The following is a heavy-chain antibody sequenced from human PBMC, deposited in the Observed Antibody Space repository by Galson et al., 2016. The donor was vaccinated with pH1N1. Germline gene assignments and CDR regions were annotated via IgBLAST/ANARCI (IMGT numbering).Heavy chain of an antibody. CDR3: ARMSGSSRYLDY. V-gene: IGHV1-18*01. J-gene: IGHJ4*02. CDR2: ISGYNGNT. CDR1: GYTLSSYG. D-gene: IGHD1-26*01. Sequence: SCKASGYTLSSYGISWVRQAPGKGLEWMGWISGYNGNTKYEQKIQGRVSMTIDTSTSTVYMELRSLRSDDTALYYCARMSGSSRYLDYWGQGTLVTVSS.